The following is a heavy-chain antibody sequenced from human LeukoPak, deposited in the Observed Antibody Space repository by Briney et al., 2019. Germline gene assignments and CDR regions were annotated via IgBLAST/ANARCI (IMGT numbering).Heavy chain of an antibody. J-gene: IGHJ6*02. Sequence: GGSLRLSCAASGFTVSSNYTSWVRQAPGKGLEWVSVIYSGGSTYYADSVKGRFTISRDNSKNTLYLQMNSLRAEDTAVYYCASVYYYGSGSQTHLYYYYGMDVWGQGTTVTVSS. CDR2: IYSGGST. CDR3: ASVYYYGSGSQTHLYYYYGMDV. CDR1: GFTVSSNY. D-gene: IGHD3-10*01. V-gene: IGHV3-53*01.